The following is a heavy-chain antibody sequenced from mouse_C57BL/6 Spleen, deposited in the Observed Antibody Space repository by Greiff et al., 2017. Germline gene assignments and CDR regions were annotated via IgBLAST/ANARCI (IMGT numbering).Heavy chain of an antibody. V-gene: IGHV1-15*01. J-gene: IGHJ3*01. Sequence: SGAELVRPGASVTLSCKASGYTFTDYEMHWVKQTPVHGLEWIGAIDPETGGTAYNQKFKGKAILTADKSSSTAYMELRSLTSEDSAVYYCTSYYGAYWGQGTLVTVSA. CDR3: TSYYGAY. D-gene: IGHD1-1*01. CDR2: IDPETGGT. CDR1: GYTFTDYE.